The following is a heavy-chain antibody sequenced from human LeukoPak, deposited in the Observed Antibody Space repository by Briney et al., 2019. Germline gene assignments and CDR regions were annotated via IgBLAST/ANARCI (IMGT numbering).Heavy chain of an antibody. CDR3: ARGRREYCSSTSCHRGGVGYYFDY. Sequence: GGSLRLSCAASGFTFSSYGMHWVRQAPGKGLEWVAVIWYDGSNKYYADSVKGRFTISRDNSKNTLYLQMNSLRAEDTAVYYCARGRREYCSSTSCHRGGVGYYFDYWGQGTLVTVSS. D-gene: IGHD2-2*02. J-gene: IGHJ4*02. V-gene: IGHV3-33*01. CDR2: IWYDGSNK. CDR1: GFTFSSYG.